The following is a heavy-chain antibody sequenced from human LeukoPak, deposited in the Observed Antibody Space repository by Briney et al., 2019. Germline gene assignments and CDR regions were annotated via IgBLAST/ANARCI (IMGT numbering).Heavy chain of an antibody. CDR1: GGSFSGYY. J-gene: IGHJ4*02. D-gene: IGHD6-19*01. Sequence: SETLSLTCAVYGGSFSGYYWNWIRQPPGKGLEWIGEINHSGSTNYNPSLKSRVTISIDTSKNQFSLKLSSVTAADAAVYYCAGGIAVDGLLWGQGTLVTVSS. V-gene: IGHV4-34*01. CDR3: AGGIAVDGLL. CDR2: INHSGST.